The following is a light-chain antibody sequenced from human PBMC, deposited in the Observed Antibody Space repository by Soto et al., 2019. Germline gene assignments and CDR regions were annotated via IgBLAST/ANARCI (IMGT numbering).Light chain of an antibody. V-gene: IGKV3-11*01. CDR3: QQRTNWPPLT. CDR2: DAS. Sequence: ETVLTQSPATLSLSPGERATLSCRASQSVGTYLAWYQQKPGQAPRLLIYDASIRATGIPARFSGSGSGTDFTLTISSLEPEDFAVYYCQQRTNWPPLTFGGGTKVEIK. J-gene: IGKJ4*01. CDR1: QSVGTY.